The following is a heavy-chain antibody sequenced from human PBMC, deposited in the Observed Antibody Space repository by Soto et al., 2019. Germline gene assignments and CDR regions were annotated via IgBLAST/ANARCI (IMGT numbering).Heavy chain of an antibody. CDR1: GFTFSSFS. V-gene: IGHV3-23*01. Sequence: EVQLLESGGGLVQPGGSLRLSCAASGFTFSSFSMNWVRQAPGKGLEWVASVGGGGDHTFYADSVKGRFTSSRDDSQNTLFLQMNSLRAEDTAVYFCAKRDSGSGRSPPLIGFWGQGTLVTVSS. CDR2: VGGGGDHT. D-gene: IGHD3-10*01. CDR3: AKRDSGSGRSPPLIGF. J-gene: IGHJ4*02.